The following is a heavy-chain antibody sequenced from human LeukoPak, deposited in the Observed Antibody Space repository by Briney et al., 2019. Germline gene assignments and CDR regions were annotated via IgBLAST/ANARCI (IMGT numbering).Heavy chain of an antibody. J-gene: IGHJ3*02. V-gene: IGHV1-46*01. CDR3: ARSGLRQWLSLFGAFDI. CDR2: INPSGGST. CDR1: GYTFTSYY. Sequence: ASVNVSCKASGYTFTSYYMHWVRQAPGQGLEWMGIINPSGGSTSYAQKFQGRVTMTRDTSTSTVYMELSSLRSEDTAVYYCARSGLRQWLSLFGAFDIWGQGTMVTVSS. D-gene: IGHD6-19*01.